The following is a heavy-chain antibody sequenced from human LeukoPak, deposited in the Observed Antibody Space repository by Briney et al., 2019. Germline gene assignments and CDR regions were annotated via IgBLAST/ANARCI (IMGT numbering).Heavy chain of an antibody. CDR1: GGSISSGGYS. J-gene: IGHJ4*02. V-gene: IGHV4-30-2*01. D-gene: IGHD4-11*01. CDR2: IYHSGST. Sequence: SETLSLTCAVSGGSISSGGYSWSWIRQPPGKGLEWIGYIYHSGSTYYNPSLKSRVTISVDRSKNQFSLKLSSVTAADTAVYYCARDGDDYSKDYWGKGTLVTVSS. CDR3: ARDGDDYSKDY.